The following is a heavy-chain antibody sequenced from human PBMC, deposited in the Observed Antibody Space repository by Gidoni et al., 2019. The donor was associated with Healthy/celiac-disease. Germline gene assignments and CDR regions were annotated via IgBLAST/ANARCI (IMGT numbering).Heavy chain of an antibody. Sequence: EVPLVESGGGLVKPGGYLRISCAASGFTFSSYSMNWVRQAPGKGLEWVSSISSSSSYIYYADSVKGRFTISRDNAKNSLYLQMNSLRAEDTAVYYCAASALIDYWGQGTLVTVSS. J-gene: IGHJ4*02. D-gene: IGHD3-3*01. CDR3: AASALIDY. V-gene: IGHV3-21*01. CDR2: ISSSSSYI. CDR1: GFTFSSYS.